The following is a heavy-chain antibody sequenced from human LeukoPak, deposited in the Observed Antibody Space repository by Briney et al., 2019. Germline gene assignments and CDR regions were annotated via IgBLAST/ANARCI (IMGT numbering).Heavy chain of an antibody. CDR1: GYIFSSYC. CDR3: ARANRDGHNQNFDH. V-gene: IGHV5-51*01. CDR2: IYPGGSET. D-gene: IGHD5-24*01. J-gene: IGHJ4*02. Sequence: GERLKISCKALGYIFSSYCSAWVRRRAGKGLEWRGIIYPGGSETRYDPSFEGQITISADRSTSTAYLQWSSLRASDTAMYYCARANRDGHNQNFDHWGQGTLVSVSS.